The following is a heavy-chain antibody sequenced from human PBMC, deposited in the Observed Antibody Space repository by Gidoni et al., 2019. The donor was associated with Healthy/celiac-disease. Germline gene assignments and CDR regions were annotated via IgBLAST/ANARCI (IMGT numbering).Heavy chain of an antibody. Sequence: EVQLVESGGGLVQPGGSLRLSCAASGFTFSSYEMNWVRQAPGKGLEWVSYISSSGSTIYYADSVKGRFTSSRDNAKNSLYLQMNSLRAEDTAVYYCARDAQLQLGELSIPDAFDIWGQGTMVTVSS. CDR2: ISSSGSTI. J-gene: IGHJ3*02. CDR1: GFTFSSYE. CDR3: ARDAQLQLGELSIPDAFDI. D-gene: IGHD3-16*02. V-gene: IGHV3-48*03.